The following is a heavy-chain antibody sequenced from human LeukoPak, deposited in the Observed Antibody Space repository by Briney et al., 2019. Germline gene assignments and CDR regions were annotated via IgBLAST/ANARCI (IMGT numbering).Heavy chain of an antibody. V-gene: IGHV1-69*05. CDR2: IIPIFGTA. Sequence: GGSLRLSCAASGFTFSSYAMSWVRQAPGKGLEWMGGIIPIFGTANYAQKFQGRVTITTDESTSTAYMELSSLRSEGTAVYYCASPPGPAASGSDAFDIWGQGTMVIVSS. CDR1: GFTFSSYA. J-gene: IGHJ3*02. CDR3: ASPPGPAASGSDAFDI. D-gene: IGHD2-2*01.